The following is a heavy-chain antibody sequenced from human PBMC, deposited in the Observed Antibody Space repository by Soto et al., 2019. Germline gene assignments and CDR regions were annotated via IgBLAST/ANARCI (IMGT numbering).Heavy chain of an antibody. CDR3: ASGTLRLVAGTSTFDY. D-gene: IGHD6-19*01. V-gene: IGHV3-66*01. J-gene: IGHJ4*02. CDR2: IYSGGST. CDR1: GFTVSSNY. Sequence: GGSLRLSCAASGFTVSSNYMSWVRQAPGKGLEWVSVIYSGGSTYYADSVKGRFTISRDNSKNTLYLQMNSLRAEDTAVYYCASGTLRLVAGTSTFDYWGQGTLVTVSS.